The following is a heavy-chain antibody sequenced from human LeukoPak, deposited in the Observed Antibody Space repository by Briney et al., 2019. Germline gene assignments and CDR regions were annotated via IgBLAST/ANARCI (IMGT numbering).Heavy chain of an antibody. Sequence: PARSLRLSCAASGFTFSSYAMHWVRQGPGQGLEWVAVISYDGSNQYYADSVKGRFTISRDNSKNTLYLQMNSLRAEDTAVYYCARDRNHPITMVRDFNGYFDYWGQGTLVTVSS. CDR3: ARDRNHPITMVRDFNGYFDY. CDR2: ISYDGSNQ. J-gene: IGHJ4*02. D-gene: IGHD3-10*01. V-gene: IGHV3-30-3*01. CDR1: GFTFSSYA.